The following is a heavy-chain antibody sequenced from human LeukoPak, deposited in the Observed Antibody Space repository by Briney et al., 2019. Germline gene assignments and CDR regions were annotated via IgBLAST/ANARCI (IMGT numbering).Heavy chain of an antibody. D-gene: IGHD3-22*01. J-gene: IGHJ3*02. CDR1: GGTFSSYA. V-gene: IGHV1-69*13. Sequence: SVKVSCKASGGTFSSYAISWVRQAPGQGLEWMGGIIPIFGTANYAQKFQGRVTITADESTSTAYMELSSLRSEDTAVYYCARGMAGWGYYDSSPKYDAFDIWGQGTMVTVSS. CDR3: ARGMAGWGYYDSSPKYDAFDI. CDR2: IIPIFGTA.